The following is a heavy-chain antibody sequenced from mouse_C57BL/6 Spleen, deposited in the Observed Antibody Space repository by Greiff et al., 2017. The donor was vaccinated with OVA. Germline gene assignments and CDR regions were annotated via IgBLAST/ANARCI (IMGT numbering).Heavy chain of an antibody. CDR1: GFTFSDYG. CDR2: ISSGSSTI. CDR3: ARQTGTLVFDY. D-gene: IGHD4-1*01. Sequence: EVQLVESGGGLVKPGGSLKLSCAASGFTFSDYGMHWVRQAPEKGLEWVAYISSGSSTIYYADTVKGRFTISRDNAKNTLFLQMTSLRSEDTAMYYCARQTGTLVFDYWGQGTTLTVSS. J-gene: IGHJ2*01. V-gene: IGHV5-17*01.